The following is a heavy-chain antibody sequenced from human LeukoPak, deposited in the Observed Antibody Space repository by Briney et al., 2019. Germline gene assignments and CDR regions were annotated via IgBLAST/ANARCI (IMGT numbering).Heavy chain of an antibody. V-gene: IGHV3-48*01. CDR2: ISSSSSTI. D-gene: IGHD2-15*01. J-gene: IGHJ6*03. CDR3: ARDMVVAATHYYYYMDV. Sequence: GGSLRLSCAASGFTFSSYSMNWVRQAPGKGLEWVSYISSSSSTIYYADSVKGRFTISRDSAKNSLYLQMNSLRAEDTAVYYCARDMVVAATHYYYYMDVWGKGTTVTVSS. CDR1: GFTFSSYS.